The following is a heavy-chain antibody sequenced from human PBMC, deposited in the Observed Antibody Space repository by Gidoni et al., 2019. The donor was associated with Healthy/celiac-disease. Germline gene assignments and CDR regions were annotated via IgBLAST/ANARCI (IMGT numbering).Heavy chain of an antibody. Sequence: NWVRQAPGKGLEWVSYISSSSSTIYYADSVKGRFTISRDNAKDSLYLQMNSLRDEDTAVYYCARSSYCTNGVCYLYYFDYWGQGTLVTVSS. CDR2: ISSSSSTI. V-gene: IGHV3-48*02. D-gene: IGHD2-8*01. J-gene: IGHJ4*02. CDR3: ARSSYCTNGVCYLYYFDY.